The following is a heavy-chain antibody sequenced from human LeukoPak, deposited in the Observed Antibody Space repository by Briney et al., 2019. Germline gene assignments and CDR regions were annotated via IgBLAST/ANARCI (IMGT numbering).Heavy chain of an antibody. D-gene: IGHD3-22*01. J-gene: IGHJ4*02. CDR1: GFTLSSYS. Sequence: GASLRLSCAASGFTLSSYSMHWVRQAPGMGLEWVALILYDGSNEYYADSVQGRFTISRDSSRNTLYLQMNSLRAEDTAVYYCAKDGTGGYYYLDYWGQGTLVTVSS. CDR3: AKDGTGGYYYLDY. V-gene: IGHV3-30*18. CDR2: ILYDGSNE.